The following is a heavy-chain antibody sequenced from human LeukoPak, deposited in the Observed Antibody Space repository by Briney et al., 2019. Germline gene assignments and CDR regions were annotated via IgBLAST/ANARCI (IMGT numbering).Heavy chain of an antibody. CDR3: AVAYYDSSGYYRDAFDI. V-gene: IGHV4-59*06. CDR1: GFNVSNNY. Sequence: GSLRLSCAASGFNVSNNYMSWVRQAPGKGLEWIGYIYYSGSTYYNPSLKSRVTISVDTSKNQFSLKLSSVTAADTAVYYCAVAYYDSSGYYRDAFDIWGQGTMVTVSS. D-gene: IGHD3-22*01. CDR2: IYYSGST. J-gene: IGHJ3*02.